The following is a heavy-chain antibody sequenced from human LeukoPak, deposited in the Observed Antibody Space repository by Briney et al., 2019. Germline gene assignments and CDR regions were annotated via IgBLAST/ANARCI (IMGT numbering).Heavy chain of an antibody. Sequence: GGSLRLSCAASGFTFSSYWMHWVRQAPGKGLVWVSRINSDGSSTNYADSVKGRFTISRDNAKNTLCLQMNSLRAEDTAVYYCAREVACSGGSCYSRFFDYWGQGTLVTVSS. D-gene: IGHD2-15*01. V-gene: IGHV3-74*01. CDR1: GFTFSSYW. CDR3: AREVACSGGSCYSRFFDY. J-gene: IGHJ4*02. CDR2: INSDGSST.